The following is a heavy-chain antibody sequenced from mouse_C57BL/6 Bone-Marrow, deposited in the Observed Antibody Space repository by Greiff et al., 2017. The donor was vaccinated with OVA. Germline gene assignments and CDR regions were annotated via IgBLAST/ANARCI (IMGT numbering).Heavy chain of an antibody. Sequence: QVQLQQPGAELVKPGASVKMSCKASGYTFTSYWITWVQPRPGQGLEWIGDLYPGSASTNSNEKFKRKDTPPVATSSSTAYMQISSLTSEDSAVYYCASDHYSNYEEYYAMDYWGQGTSVTVSS. J-gene: IGHJ4*01. V-gene: IGHV1-55*01. D-gene: IGHD2-5*01. CDR3: ASDHYSNYEEYYAMDY. CDR1: GYTFTSYW. CDR2: LYPGSAST.